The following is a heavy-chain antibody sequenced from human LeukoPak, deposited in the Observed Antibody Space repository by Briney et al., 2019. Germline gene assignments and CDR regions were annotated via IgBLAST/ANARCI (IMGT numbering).Heavy chain of an antibody. CDR1: GGSIRSSNSS. V-gene: IGHV4-39*07. D-gene: IGHD2-15*01. CDR3: ARVVRYFVVVVAYYFDY. J-gene: IGHJ4*02. Sequence: SETLSLTCTVSGGSIRSSNSSWGWIRQPPGRGLEWIGSIYYSGSTSYNPSLKRRVTISLDTSKNQFSLKLTSVTAADTGVYFCARVVRYFVVVVAYYFDYWGQGTLVTVSS. CDR2: IYYSGST.